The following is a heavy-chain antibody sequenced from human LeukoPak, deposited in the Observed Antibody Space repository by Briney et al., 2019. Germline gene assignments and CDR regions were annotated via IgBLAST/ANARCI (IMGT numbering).Heavy chain of an antibody. V-gene: IGHV3-72*01. CDR3: ARVGRYFDAFDI. CDR2: TSTKGNSYTT. Sequence: GGTLRLSCAASGFTFSDHYMDWVRQAPGKGLEWVGGTSTKGNSYTTEYAAAVEGRFSISIDDSNNSLYLQMNSLKTEDTAVYYSARVGRYFDAFDICGQGTTGTASS. CDR1: GFTFSDHY. J-gene: IGHJ3*02. D-gene: IGHD1-26*01.